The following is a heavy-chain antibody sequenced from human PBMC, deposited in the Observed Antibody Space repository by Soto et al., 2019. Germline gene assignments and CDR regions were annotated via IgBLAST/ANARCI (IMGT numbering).Heavy chain of an antibody. V-gene: IGHV3-53*02. CDR2: IYSEGTT. D-gene: IGHD5-18*01. CDR3: ARDPLGYSYGLYYNYGMDV. J-gene: IGHJ6*02. Sequence: EVQLVETGGGLIQPGGSLRLSCAVSGITVSSIYMTWVRQAPGKGLEWVSVIYSEGTTYYADSVKGRFTISRDNSKNTLYLQMNSLRADDTAVYYCARDPLGYSYGLYYNYGMDVWCQGTTVTVSS. CDR1: GITVSSIY.